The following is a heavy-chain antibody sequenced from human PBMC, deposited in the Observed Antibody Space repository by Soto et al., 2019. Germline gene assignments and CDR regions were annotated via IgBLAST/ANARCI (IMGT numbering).Heavy chain of an antibody. D-gene: IGHD3-22*01. CDR2: ISAYNGNT. J-gene: IGHJ3*02. CDR3: ARDTSPYYDSSGYYYPHI. Sequence: ASVKVSCKASGYTFTSYGISWVRQAPGQGLEWMGWISAYNGNTNYAQKLQGRVTMTTDTSTSTAYMELRSLRSGDTAVYYCARDTSPYYDSSGYYYPHIWGQGTMVTVSS. V-gene: IGHV1-18*01. CDR1: GYTFTSYG.